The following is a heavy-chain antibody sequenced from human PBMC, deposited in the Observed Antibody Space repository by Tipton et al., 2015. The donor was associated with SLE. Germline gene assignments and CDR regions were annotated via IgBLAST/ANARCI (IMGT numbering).Heavy chain of an antibody. CDR2: ISYDGNKN. CDR3: ARGIYDYIWGSYRTDAFDI. Sequence: SLRLSCAASGFTIDNYAMHWIRQAPGKGLDWVAVISYDGNKNAYADSVKGRFTMSGDYSNNTVYLQMKSLRAEDTAVYYCARGIYDYIWGSYRTDAFDIWGQGTMVTVSS. D-gene: IGHD3-16*02. CDR1: GFTIDNYA. V-gene: IGHV3-30-3*01. J-gene: IGHJ3*02.